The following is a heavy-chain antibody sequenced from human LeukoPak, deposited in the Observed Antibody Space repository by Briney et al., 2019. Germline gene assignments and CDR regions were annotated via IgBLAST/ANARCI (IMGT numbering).Heavy chain of an antibody. CDR3: ARSRYSNSIAVSGQIDY. CDR2: IRAYNGNT. V-gene: IGHV1-18*01. Sequence: ASVKVSRKASGYTFTSYGISWVRQAPGQGLEWMGWIRAYNGNTNYAQKLQGRVTMTTDTSTSTAYMELRSLRSDDTAVYYCARSRYSNSIAVSGQIDYWGQGTLVTVSS. J-gene: IGHJ4*02. CDR1: GYTFTSYG. D-gene: IGHD6-19*01.